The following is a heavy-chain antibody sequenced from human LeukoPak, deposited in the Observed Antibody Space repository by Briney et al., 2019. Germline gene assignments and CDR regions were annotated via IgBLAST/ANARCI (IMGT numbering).Heavy chain of an antibody. D-gene: IGHD4-17*01. V-gene: IGHV3-74*01. Sequence: GGSLRLSCAASGFTFSTYFMPWVRQAPGKGLVWVSRINSDGSTTSHADSVKGRFTISGDNAKNTLYLQMDSLRAEDTAVYFCARGVHYGSDYWGQGTLVTVSS. CDR1: GFTFSTYF. CDR2: INSDGSTT. J-gene: IGHJ4*02. CDR3: ARGVHYGSDY.